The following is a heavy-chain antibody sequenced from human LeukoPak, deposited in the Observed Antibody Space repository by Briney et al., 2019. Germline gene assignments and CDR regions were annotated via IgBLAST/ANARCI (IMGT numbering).Heavy chain of an antibody. Sequence: RGSLRLSCAASGFTFSGSWMSWVRQAPGKGLEWVANINQDGSAKNYLDSVKGRFTISIDRGKNSLYLQMNSLRDEDTAVYYCARELSWSGRDYWGQGTLVTVSS. CDR3: ARELSWSGRDY. D-gene: IGHD3-3*01. CDR1: GFTFSGSW. V-gene: IGHV3-7*01. CDR2: INQDGSAK. J-gene: IGHJ4*02.